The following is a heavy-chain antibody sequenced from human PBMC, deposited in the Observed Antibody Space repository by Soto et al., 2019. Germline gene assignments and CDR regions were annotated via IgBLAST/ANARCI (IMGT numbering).Heavy chain of an antibody. CDR2: INQDGSEK. V-gene: IGHV3-7*03. Sequence: GGSLRLSCAASGFTFSNYWMSWVRQAPGKGLEWVANINQDGSEKYYVDSVEGRFTTSRDNARNSLYLQMNSLRAEDTAVYYCAREGRIVVVITPLDFWGQGTLVTVSS. D-gene: IGHD3-22*01. CDR3: AREGRIVVVITPLDF. CDR1: GFTFSNYW. J-gene: IGHJ4*02.